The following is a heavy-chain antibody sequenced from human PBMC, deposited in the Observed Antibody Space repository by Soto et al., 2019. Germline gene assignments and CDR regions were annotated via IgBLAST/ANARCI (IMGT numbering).Heavy chain of an antibody. CDR2: ISYRGHTT. J-gene: IGHJ5*02. D-gene: IGHD6-13*01. V-gene: IGHV3-23*01. CDR3: AKGAPLLAAGTWWFDP. Sequence: LSCAASGFTFTSYAMNWVRQAPGQGLEWVSTISYRGHTTYYADSVKGRFTISRDNSNNTLYLQMDSLRGEDTAVYYCAKGAPLLAAGTWWFDPWGQGTLVTVSS. CDR1: GFTFTSYA.